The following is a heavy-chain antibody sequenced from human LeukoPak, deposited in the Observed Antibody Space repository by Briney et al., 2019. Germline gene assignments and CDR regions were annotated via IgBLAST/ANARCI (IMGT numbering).Heavy chain of an antibody. CDR1: GVSFNDYH. CDR2: INHSGYT. J-gene: IGHJ4*02. V-gene: IGHV4-34*01. Sequence: PSETLSLTCAVSGVSFNDYHWSWVRQSPGKGLEWIGEINHSGYTNDSPSLKSRVTISIDTSGKQFSLNLRSVTVADTAVYYCTRMTTGHDYWGQGTLVTVSS. CDR3: TRMTTGHDY. D-gene: IGHD1-14*01.